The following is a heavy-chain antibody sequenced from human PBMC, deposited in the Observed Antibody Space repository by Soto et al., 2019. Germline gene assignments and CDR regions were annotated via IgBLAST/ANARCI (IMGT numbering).Heavy chain of an antibody. CDR2: MNPNSGNT. CDR3: ARGLLGIRGAGPDILDP. D-gene: IGHD1-26*01. CDR1: GYTFTSYD. J-gene: IGHJ5*02. Sequence: QVQLVQSGAEVKKPGASVKVSCKASGYTFTSYDINWVRQATGGGLEWMGWMNPNSGNTGYAQKFQGRVTMTRNTSISTAYMELSSLRSEDTAVYYRARGLLGIRGAGPDILDPWGQGTLVTVSS. V-gene: IGHV1-8*01.